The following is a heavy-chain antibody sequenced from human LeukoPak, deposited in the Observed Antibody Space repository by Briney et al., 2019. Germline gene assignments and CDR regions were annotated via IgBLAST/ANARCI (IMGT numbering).Heavy chain of an antibody. D-gene: IGHD3-10*01. CDR1: GFTFSNNW. J-gene: IGHJ6*02. V-gene: IGHV3-7*01. Sequence: GGSLRLSCVASGFTFSNNWMGWVRQTPGKGLEWVANIKQDGSEKNYVPSVKGRFTISRDNAKNSLYLQMNSLRAEDTAVYYCASEGVYYYYGMDVWGQGTTVTVSS. CDR3: ASEGVYYYYGMDV. CDR2: IKQDGSEK.